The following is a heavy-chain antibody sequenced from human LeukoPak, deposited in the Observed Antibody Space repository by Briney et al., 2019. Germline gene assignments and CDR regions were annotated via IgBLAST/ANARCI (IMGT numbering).Heavy chain of an antibody. CDR1: GFTFCNAS. V-gene: IGHV3-15*07. CDR3: TAGIRGD. J-gene: IGHJ4*02. Sequence: VGALRLSSAASGFTFCNASMNCVCQAPGKGLEWVVRIKSKTDGGTTDYAAPVKGRFTISRDDSKNTLCLQMNSLKTEDTAVYYCTAGIRGDCGQGTLVTVSS. CDR2: IKSKTDGGTT.